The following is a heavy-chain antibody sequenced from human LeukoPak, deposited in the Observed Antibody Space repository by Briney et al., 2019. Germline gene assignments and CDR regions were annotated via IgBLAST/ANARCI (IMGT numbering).Heavy chain of an antibody. CDR3: VRDAPYSHFDY. CDR2: ISSSSTHI. J-gene: IGHJ4*02. Sequence: GGSLRLSCAASGFSFSSYTMTWVRQAPGKGLEWVSSISSSSTHIYYADSVKGRFTISRDSAKNSLYLQMNSLRAEDTAVYYCVRDAPYSHFDYWGQGTLVTVSS. D-gene: IGHD4-11*01. V-gene: IGHV3-21*01. CDR1: GFSFSSYT.